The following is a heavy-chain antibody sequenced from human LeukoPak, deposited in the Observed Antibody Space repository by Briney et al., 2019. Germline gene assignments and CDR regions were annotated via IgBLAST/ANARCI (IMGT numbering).Heavy chain of an antibody. CDR2: VIPILGIT. CDR3: ARFRPEDEDYYDSSGYGDY. CDR1: GGSFSNYI. Sequence: SVKVSCKPSGGSFSNYIINWLRQAPGQGLEWMGRVIPILGITNHAQKFQGRVTITADKSTSTAYMELSSLRSEDTAVYYCARFRPEDEDYYDSSGYGDYWGQGTLVTVSS. V-gene: IGHV1-69*02. J-gene: IGHJ4*02. D-gene: IGHD3-22*01.